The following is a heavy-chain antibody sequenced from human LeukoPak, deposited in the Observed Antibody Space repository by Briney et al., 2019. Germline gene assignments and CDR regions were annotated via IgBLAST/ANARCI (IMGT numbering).Heavy chain of an antibody. Sequence: GGSLRLSCAASVFTFTNSWMIWVRHAPGKGLQWVANINEDGSVKYYVGSVEGRFTISRDNAKNSVYLQMNSLRGEDTGVYYCASSNYSSSSSWGQGTLVTVSS. V-gene: IGHV3-7*01. CDR1: VFTFTNSW. CDR2: INEDGSVK. CDR3: ASSNYSSSSS. D-gene: IGHD4-11*01. J-gene: IGHJ5*02.